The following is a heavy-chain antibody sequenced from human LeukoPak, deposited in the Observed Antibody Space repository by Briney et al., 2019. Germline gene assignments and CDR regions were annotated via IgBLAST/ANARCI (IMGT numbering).Heavy chain of an antibody. CDR3: AKGLLYEYFQH. CDR1: GFTFSSYA. D-gene: IGHD3-3*01. CDR2: ISGSGGSA. V-gene: IGHV3-23*01. J-gene: IGHJ1*01. Sequence: GGSLRLSCAASGFTFSSYAMSWVRQAPGKGLEWVSAISGSGGSAYYADSVKGRFTISRDNSKNTLYLQMNSLRAEDTAVYYCAKGLLYEYFQHWGQGTLVTVSS.